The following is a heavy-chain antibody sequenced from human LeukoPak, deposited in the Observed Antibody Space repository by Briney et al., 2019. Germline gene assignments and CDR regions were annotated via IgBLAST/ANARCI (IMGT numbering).Heavy chain of an antibody. CDR2: IYSSGST. Sequence: GGSLRLSCAASGFTFSSNYMSWVRQAPGKGLEWVSVIYSSGSTYYADSVRGRFTISTDNSKNTPYLQMNSLRAEDTAVYYCARPTPVTFGYGAFDIWGQGTMVTVSS. J-gene: IGHJ3*02. CDR3: ARPTPVTFGYGAFDI. D-gene: IGHD3-16*01. V-gene: IGHV3-53*01. CDR1: GFTFSSNY.